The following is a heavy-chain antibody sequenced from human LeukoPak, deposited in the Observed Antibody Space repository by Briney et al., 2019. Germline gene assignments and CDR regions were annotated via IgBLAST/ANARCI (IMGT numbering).Heavy chain of an antibody. CDR1: GVTFSNYW. V-gene: IGHV3-7*05. CDR3: ARENFEY. J-gene: IGHJ4*02. CDR2: IKNDGSEK. Sequence: PGRSLRLSCAVSGVTFSNYWLNWVRQPPHKGLEWVANIKNDGSEKYCVDFVKGRFNIYRDNAKNSLYLQMNSLRVEDTAVYYCARENFEYCGQGTLVTVSS.